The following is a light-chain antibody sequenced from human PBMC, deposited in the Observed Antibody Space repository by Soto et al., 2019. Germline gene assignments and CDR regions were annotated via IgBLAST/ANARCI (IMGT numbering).Light chain of an antibody. CDR1: ENIKNW. V-gene: IGKV1-5*01. CDR3: QQYDVHPKT. Sequence: DVQMTQSPSTLAASVGDRVTITCRASENIKNWLAWYQQTPGKAPKVLISDASRLETGVPSRFSGSGYRTDFTLNITSLQTNDFGTYHCQQYDVHPKTFGQGTKVDIK. CDR2: DAS. J-gene: IGKJ1*01.